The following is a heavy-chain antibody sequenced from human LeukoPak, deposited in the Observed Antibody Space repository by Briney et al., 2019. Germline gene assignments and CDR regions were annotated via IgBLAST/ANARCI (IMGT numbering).Heavy chain of an antibody. CDR2: IYTSGST. Sequence: SETLSLTCAVYGGSFSGYYWSWIRQPAGKGLEWIGRIYTSGSTNYNPSLKSRVTMSVDTSKNQFSLKLSSVTAADTAVYYCARGRYFDWSMYYFDYWGQGTLVTVSS. CDR1: GGSFSGYY. J-gene: IGHJ4*02. V-gene: IGHV4-59*10. D-gene: IGHD3-9*01. CDR3: ARGRYFDWSMYYFDY.